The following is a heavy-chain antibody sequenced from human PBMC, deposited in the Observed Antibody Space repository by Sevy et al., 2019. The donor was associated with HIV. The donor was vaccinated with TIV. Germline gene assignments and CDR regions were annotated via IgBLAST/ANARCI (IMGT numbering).Heavy chain of an antibody. CDR1: GDSVTSYY. CDR3: ASGRGYSYSLNY. CDR2: IYTSGNTNSGNT. Sequence: SETLSLNCTVSGDSVTSYYWNWIRQPAGKGLEWIGRIYTSGNTNSGNTNYNPSLKSRVTMSVDTSKNRFSLKLTSVTAADTAVYYCASGRGYSYSLNYWGQGTVVTVSS. J-gene: IGHJ4*02. V-gene: IGHV4-4*07. D-gene: IGHD2-2*03.